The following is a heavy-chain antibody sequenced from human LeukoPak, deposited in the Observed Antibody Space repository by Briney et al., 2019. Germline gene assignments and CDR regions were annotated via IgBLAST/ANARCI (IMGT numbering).Heavy chain of an antibody. V-gene: IGHV4-61*01. J-gene: IGHJ6*02. D-gene: IGHD6-19*01. CDR2: IYHSGTT. CDR3: ARDFRILAVAGSYYYYYGMDV. CDR1: GGSVNSGHYY. Sequence: PSETLSLTCTVSGGSVNSGHYYWTWIRQPPGKGLEWIGNIYHSGTTNYNPSLKSRVTISVDTSKKQFSLKLSSVTAADTAVYYCARDFRILAVAGSYYYYYGMDVWGQGTTVTVSS.